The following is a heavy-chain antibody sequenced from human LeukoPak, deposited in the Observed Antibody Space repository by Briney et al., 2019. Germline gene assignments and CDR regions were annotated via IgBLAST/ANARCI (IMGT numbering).Heavy chain of an antibody. CDR1: GYTFTTYA. V-gene: IGHV7-4-1*02. CDR2: INTNTGNP. D-gene: IGHD5-24*01. CDR3: ARDQGGYIYKGIDY. Sequence: ASVKVSYKASGYTFTTYAMNWVRQAPGQWFEWMGWINTNTGNPTYAQGFTGRFVFSLDTSVTTAYLQISSLKAEDTAVYYCARDQGGYIYKGIDYWGQGTLVTVSS. J-gene: IGHJ4*02.